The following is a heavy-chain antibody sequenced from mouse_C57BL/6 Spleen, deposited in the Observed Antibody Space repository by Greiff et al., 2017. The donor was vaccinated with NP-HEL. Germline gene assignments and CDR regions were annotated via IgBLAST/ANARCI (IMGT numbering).Heavy chain of an antibody. D-gene: IGHD2-2*01. J-gene: IGHJ2*01. CDR2: ISSGGSYT. CDR3: ARQTPNGYDSYYFDY. CDR1: GFTFSSYG. Sequence: EVQRVESGGDLVKPGGSLKLSCAASGFTFSSYGMSWVRQTPDKRLEWVATISSGGSYTYYPDSVKGRFTISRDNAKNTLYLQMSSLKSEDTAMYYCARQTPNGYDSYYFDYWDQGTTLTVSS. V-gene: IGHV5-6*01.